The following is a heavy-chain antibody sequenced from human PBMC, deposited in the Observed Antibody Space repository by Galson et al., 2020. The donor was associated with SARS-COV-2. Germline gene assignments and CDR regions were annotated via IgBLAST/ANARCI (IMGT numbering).Heavy chain of an antibody. CDR3: AKEDDTSGYFWGGLTC. D-gene: IGHD3-22*01. CDR1: GFTFRNYA. Sequence: QAGGSLRLSCSASGFTFRNYAMTWVRQAPGKGLEWVSAISCSRGGTYYADSVKGRFTITRDNSKNTLYLQMNRLRAADTAVYYCAKEDDTSGYFWGGLTCWGQGALVTVSS. V-gene: IGHV3-23*01. J-gene: IGHJ4*02. CDR2: ISCSRGGT.